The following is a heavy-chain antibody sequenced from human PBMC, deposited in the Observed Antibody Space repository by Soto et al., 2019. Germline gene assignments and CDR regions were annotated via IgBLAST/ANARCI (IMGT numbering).Heavy chain of an antibody. CDR2: ISGSGGST. CDR1: GFTFSSYA. J-gene: IGHJ4*02. Sequence: EVQLLESGGGLVQPGGSLRLSCAASGFTFSSYAMSWVRQAPGKGLEWVSAISGSGGSTYYADSVKGRFTISRDNSKNTPYLQMNRLRAEDTAVYYCAITLFDSSTNQFDYWGQGTLVTVSS. CDR3: AITLFDSSTNQFDY. V-gene: IGHV3-23*01. D-gene: IGHD6-13*01.